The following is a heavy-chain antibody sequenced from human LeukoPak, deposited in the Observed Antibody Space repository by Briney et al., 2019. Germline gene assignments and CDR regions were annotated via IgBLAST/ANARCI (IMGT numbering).Heavy chain of an antibody. D-gene: IGHD4-11*01. V-gene: IGHV3-21*01. CDR3: ARGNYHVFDP. CDR2: ISSSSSYI. J-gene: IGHJ5*02. Sequence: GGSLRLSCAASGFTVSSNYMSWVRQAPGKGLEWVSSISSSSSYIYYADSVKGRFTISRDNAKNSLYLQMNSLRAEDTAVYYCARGNYHVFDPWGQGTLVTVSS. CDR1: GFTVSSNY.